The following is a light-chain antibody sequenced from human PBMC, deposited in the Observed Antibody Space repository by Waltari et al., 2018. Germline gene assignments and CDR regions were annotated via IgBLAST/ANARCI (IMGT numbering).Light chain of an antibody. CDR2: DDN. CDR1: HLGDKR. J-gene: IGLJ2*01. V-gene: IGLV3-21*02. CDR3: QVWDSDGDHVV. Sequence: SYLLTQPPSVSVAPGQTARITCGGSHLGDKRVHLYQHKTGQAPLLVVYDDNDRPSGIPGRISGSNSGYTATLSITRVEAGDEADYYCQVWDSDGDHVVFGGGTKLIVL.